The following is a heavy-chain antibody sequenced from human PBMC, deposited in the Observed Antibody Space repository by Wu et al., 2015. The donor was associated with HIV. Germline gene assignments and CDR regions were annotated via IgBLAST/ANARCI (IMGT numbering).Heavy chain of an antibody. D-gene: IGHD5-18*01. Sequence: QVQLVQSGAEVKKPGASVKVSCKASGYTFTSYYMHWVRQAPGQGLEWMGIINPSGGSTSYAQKFQGRVTMTRDTSTSTVYMELSSLRSEDTAVYYCARGGRIQLWTHSGYFDYWGQGTLVTVSS. CDR3: ARGGRIQLWTHSGYFDY. J-gene: IGHJ4*02. CDR2: INPSGGST. V-gene: IGHV1-46*01. CDR1: GYTFTSYY.